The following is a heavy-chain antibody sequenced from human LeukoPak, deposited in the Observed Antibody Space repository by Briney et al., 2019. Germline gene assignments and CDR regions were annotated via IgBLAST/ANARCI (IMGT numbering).Heavy chain of an antibody. D-gene: IGHD6-19*01. V-gene: IGHV3-9*01. CDR3: AKSPAVAGTGYFDY. Sequence: PGRSLRLSCAASGFTFDDYAMHWVRQAPGKGLEWVSGISWNSGSIGYADSVKGRFTSSRDNAKSSLYLQMNSLRAEDTALYYCAKSPAVAGTGYFDYWGQGTLVTVSS. CDR2: ISWNSGSI. CDR1: GFTFDDYA. J-gene: IGHJ4*02.